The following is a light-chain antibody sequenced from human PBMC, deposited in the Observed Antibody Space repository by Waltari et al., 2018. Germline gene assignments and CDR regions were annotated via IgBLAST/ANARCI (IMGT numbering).Light chain of an antibody. Sequence: EIVLTQSPGTLSLSPGERATLSCRASQSVSSIYLAWYQQKPGQTPRLLIYGASSRATCIPDRFSGSGSGTDFTLTISRLEPEDSAVYYCQQYVSSPLTFGGGTKVEIK. CDR3: QQYVSSPLT. V-gene: IGKV3-20*01. CDR2: GAS. J-gene: IGKJ4*01. CDR1: QSVSSIY.